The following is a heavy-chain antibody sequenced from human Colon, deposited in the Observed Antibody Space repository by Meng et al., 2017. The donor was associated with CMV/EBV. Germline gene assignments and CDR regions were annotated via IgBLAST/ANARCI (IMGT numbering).Heavy chain of an antibody. CDR3: ASGEVMGPGDH. CDR2: ISYDGSNK. D-gene: IGHD3-16*01. J-gene: IGHJ4*02. CDR1: GFSFSSYA. V-gene: IGHV3-30-3*01. Sequence: GGSLRLSCAVSGFSFSSYAMHWVRQAPGKGLEWVAAISYDGSNKYYADSVKGRFTISRDNSKNTLYLQMNSLSAEDTAVYYCASGEVMGPGDHWGQGTLVTVSS.